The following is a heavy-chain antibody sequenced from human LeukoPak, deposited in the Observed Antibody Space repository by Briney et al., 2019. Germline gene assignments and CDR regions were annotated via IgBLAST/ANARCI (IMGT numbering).Heavy chain of an antibody. CDR3: AKSWCETICYGIYD. V-gene: IGHV3-7*01. D-gene: IGHD2-2*01. CDR2: IRQDESER. J-gene: IGHJ4*02. CDR1: GFSFSSYW. Sequence: PGGSLRLSCEGSGFSFSSYWMTWVRQLPGKGPEWVANIRQDESERYFADSVKGRFTISRDNAKKSVYLHMSSLRAEDTALYYCAKSWCETICYGIYDWGQGTLVTVS.